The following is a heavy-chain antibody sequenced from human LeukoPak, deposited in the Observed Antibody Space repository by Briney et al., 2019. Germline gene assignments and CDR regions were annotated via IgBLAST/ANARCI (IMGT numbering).Heavy chain of an antibody. J-gene: IGHJ5*02. CDR3: VREGLGPSFSAWFDP. V-gene: IGHV3-30*04. CDR1: GFTFSSYA. CDR2: VSRDGGTK. Sequence: GRSLRLSCAASGFTFSSYAMHWVRQAPGKGLEWVIVVSRDGGTKYYSDSVKGRFTISRDNSENTLYLQMNSLRPEDTAVYYCVREGLGPSFSAWFDPWGHGTLVTVSS. D-gene: IGHD3/OR15-3a*01.